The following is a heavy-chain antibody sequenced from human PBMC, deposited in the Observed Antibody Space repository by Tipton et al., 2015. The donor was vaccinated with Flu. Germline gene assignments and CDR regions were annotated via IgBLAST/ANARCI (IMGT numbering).Heavy chain of an antibody. CDR2: INHSGST. CDR1: GGSFSGYY. D-gene: IGHD6-19*01. Sequence: TLSLTCAVYGGSFSGYYWSWIRQPPGTGLEWIGEINHSGSTNYNPSLKSRVTISVDTSKNQFSLKLSSVTAADTAVYYCARIRASGGGQIWFDPWGQGTLVTVSS. J-gene: IGHJ5*02. CDR3: ARIRASGGGQIWFDP. V-gene: IGHV4-34*01.